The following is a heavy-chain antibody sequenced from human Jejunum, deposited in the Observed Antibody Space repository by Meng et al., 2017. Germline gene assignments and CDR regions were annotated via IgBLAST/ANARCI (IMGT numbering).Heavy chain of an antibody. J-gene: IGHJ4*02. V-gene: IGHV4-4*02. CDR2: VWPSGAT. CDR3: ARAIRERYFDS. D-gene: IGHD1-14*01. CDR1: GVSTTAPFY. Sequence: QVPRRGSGPGLVKPSGTLSLTCTVSGVSTTAPFYWTWIRQAPGKGLEWIGEVWPSGATYYNPSLSSRITISIDTSNNQFSPEVAFLTAADTAVYYCARAIRERYFDSWGQGTLVTVSS.